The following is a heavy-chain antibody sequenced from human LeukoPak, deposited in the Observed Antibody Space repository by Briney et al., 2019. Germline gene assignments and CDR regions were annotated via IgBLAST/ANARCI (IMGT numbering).Heavy chain of an antibody. Sequence: GGSLRLSCAASGFTFSSYAMSWVRQAPGKGLEWVSAISGSGGSTYYADSVKGRFTISRDNSKNTLYLQMDSLRAEDTAVYYCANGVRDRGVIITWEFDYWGQGTLVTVSS. D-gene: IGHD3-10*01. V-gene: IGHV3-23*01. J-gene: IGHJ4*02. CDR1: GFTFSSYA. CDR3: ANGVRDRGVIITWEFDY. CDR2: ISGSGGST.